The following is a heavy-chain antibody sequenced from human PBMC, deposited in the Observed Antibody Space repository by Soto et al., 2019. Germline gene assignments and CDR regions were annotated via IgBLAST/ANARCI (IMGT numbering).Heavy chain of an antibody. CDR1: GFTFSSYS. CDR3: ARDLYSSSARYFDY. CDR2: ISSSSSYI. J-gene: IGHJ4*02. D-gene: IGHD6-6*01. Sequence: EVQLVESGGGLVKPGGSLRLSCAASGFTFSSYSMNCVRQAPGKGLEWVSSISSSSSYIYYADSVNGRFTISRDNAKNALYLQMNSLRAEDTAVYYCARDLYSSSARYFDYWGQGTLVTVSS. V-gene: IGHV3-21*01.